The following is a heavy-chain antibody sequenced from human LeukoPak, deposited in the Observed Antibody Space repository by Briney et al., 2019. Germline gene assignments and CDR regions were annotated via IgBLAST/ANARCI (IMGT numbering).Heavy chain of an antibody. V-gene: IGHV1-24*01. CDR1: GYTLTELS. CDR3: ATDHARLMGVVVPAAIRY. J-gene: IGHJ4*02. CDR2: FDPEDGET. Sequence: ASVKVSCKASGYTLTELSMHWVRQAPGKGLEWMGGFDPEDGETIYAQKFQGRVTMTEDTSTDTAYMELSSLRSEDTAVYYCATDHARLMGVVVPAAIRYWGQGTLVTVSS. D-gene: IGHD2-2*02.